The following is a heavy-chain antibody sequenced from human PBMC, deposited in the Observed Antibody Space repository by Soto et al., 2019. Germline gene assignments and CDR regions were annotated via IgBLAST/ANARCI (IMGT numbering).Heavy chain of an antibody. CDR3: ARAVRSGSYPYYYYGMDV. J-gene: IGHJ6*02. Sequence: SQTLSLTCAISGDSVSSNSAAWNWIRQSPSRGLEWLGRTYYRSKWYNDYAVSVKSRITINPDTSKNQFSLQLNSVTPEDTAVYYCARAVRSGSYPYYYYGMDVWGQGTTVTVSS. D-gene: IGHD3-10*01. CDR1: GDSVSSNSAA. V-gene: IGHV6-1*01. CDR2: TYYRSKWYN.